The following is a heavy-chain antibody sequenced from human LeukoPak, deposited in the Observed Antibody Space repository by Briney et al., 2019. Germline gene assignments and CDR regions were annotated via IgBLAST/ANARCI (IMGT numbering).Heavy chain of an antibody. Sequence: PSETLSLTCAVSGGSISSGGYSWRWLRQPPGKGLEWIGNIYHTGNTYYIPSLKSRVSISVDRSKNQFSLKLSSVTAADTAVYYCARAPYCGGDCYWGYCYGMDVWGQGTTVTVSS. V-gene: IGHV4-30-2*01. CDR3: ARAPYCGGDCYWGYCYGMDV. J-gene: IGHJ6*02. D-gene: IGHD2-21*02. CDR2: IYHTGNT. CDR1: GGSISSGGYS.